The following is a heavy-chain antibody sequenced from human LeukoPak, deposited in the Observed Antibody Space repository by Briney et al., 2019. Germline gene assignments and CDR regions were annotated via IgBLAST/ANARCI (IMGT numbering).Heavy chain of an antibody. J-gene: IGHJ4*02. CDR3: ARMVYYYDSSGRPNY. Sequence: GGSLRLSCAASGFTFSSYEMNWVRQAPGKGLEWVSYISSSGSTIYYADSVKGRFTISRDNAKNSLYLQMNSLRAEDTAVYYCARMVYYYDSSGRPNYWGQGTLVTVSS. V-gene: IGHV3-48*03. CDR2: ISSSGSTI. D-gene: IGHD3-22*01. CDR1: GFTFSSYE.